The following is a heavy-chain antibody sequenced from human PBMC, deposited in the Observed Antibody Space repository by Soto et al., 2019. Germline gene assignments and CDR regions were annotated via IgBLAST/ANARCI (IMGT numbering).Heavy chain of an antibody. J-gene: IGHJ4*02. D-gene: IGHD2-2*02. CDR1: GVSIRSSGYY. CDR2: IYYRGST. Sequence: SDPLSLTSTVSGVSIRSSGYYWSWIRQPPGKGLEWIGYIYYRGSTTYNPSLKSRVTISVDTSKSRYSLKLSSVPAADTDLYYCARGYRYFHYWGQGIPVIVS. V-gene: IGHV4-61*08. CDR3: ARGYRYFHY.